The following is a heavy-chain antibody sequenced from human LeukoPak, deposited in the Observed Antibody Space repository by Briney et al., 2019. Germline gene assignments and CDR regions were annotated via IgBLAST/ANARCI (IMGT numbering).Heavy chain of an antibody. CDR3: ARDRVAAVNDAFDI. J-gene: IGHJ3*02. V-gene: IGHV3-74*01. CDR2: INSDGSST. D-gene: IGHD6-13*01. Sequence: PGGSLRLSCAASGFTFSSYWMHWVRQAPGKGLVWVSRINSDGSSTNYADSVKSRFTVSRDNAKNTLYLQMNSLRAEDTAVFYCARDRVAAVNDAFDIWGQGTMVTVSS. CDR1: GFTFSSYW.